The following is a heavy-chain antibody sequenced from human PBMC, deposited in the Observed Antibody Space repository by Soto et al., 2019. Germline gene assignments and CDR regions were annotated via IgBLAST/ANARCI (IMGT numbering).Heavy chain of an antibody. CDR2: ISAYNGNT. CDR1: GYTFTSYG. Sequence: QVQLVQSGAEVKKPGASVKVSCKASGYTFTSYGISWVRQAPGQGLEWMGWISAYNGNTNYAQKLQGKVAMTTDTSTSTAYMELGSLSADGTAVYYFARPYSSSWLVWFDPWGQGTLVTVSS. V-gene: IGHV1-18*04. CDR3: ARPYSSSWLVWFDP. J-gene: IGHJ5*02. D-gene: IGHD6-13*01.